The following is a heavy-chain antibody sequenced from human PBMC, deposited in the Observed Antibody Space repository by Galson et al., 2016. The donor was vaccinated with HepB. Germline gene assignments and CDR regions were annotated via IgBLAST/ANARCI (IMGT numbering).Heavy chain of an antibody. CDR2: INPSGGRT. J-gene: IGHJ4*02. V-gene: IGHV1-46*01. Sequence: SVKVSCKASGYIFTNYHMNWVRQAPGQGLEWMGIINPSGGRTTYAQKFQGRVTMTRDTSMSTVYMELTSLRSDDTAIFYCAREGGFGGRYYFDYWGQGSLVTVSS. CDR1: GYIFTNYH. CDR3: AREGGFGGRYYFDY. D-gene: IGHD3-10*01.